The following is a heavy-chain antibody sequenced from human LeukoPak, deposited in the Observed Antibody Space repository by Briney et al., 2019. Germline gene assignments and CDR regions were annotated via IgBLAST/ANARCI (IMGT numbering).Heavy chain of an antibody. V-gene: IGHV3-23*01. J-gene: IGHJ4*02. CDR1: GFILSTYV. CDR2: ISSSGGYT. D-gene: IGHD5-24*01. CDR3: AKDDGWLQYNN. Sequence: GSLRLSCAASGFILSTYVMSWVRQAPGKGLEWVSTISSSGGYTYFADSEKGRFTISRDNSKNTLYLQMDSLRAEDTAVYYCAKDDGWLQYNNWGQGTLVTVSS.